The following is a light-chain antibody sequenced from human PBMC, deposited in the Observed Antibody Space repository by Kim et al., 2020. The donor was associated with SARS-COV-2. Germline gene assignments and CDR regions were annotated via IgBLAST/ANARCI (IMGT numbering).Light chain of an antibody. CDR1: SSDIGDYDY. CDR3: SSYTSGNTRV. V-gene: IGLV2-14*03. J-gene: IGLJ3*02. Sequence: QSALTQPASVSGSPGQSITISCTGTSSDIGDYDYVSWYQQHPGKAPKLMIYDVSKRPSGVSNRFSGSKSGNTASLTISGLRAEDEADYYCSSYTSGNTRVFGGGTQLTVL. CDR2: DVS.